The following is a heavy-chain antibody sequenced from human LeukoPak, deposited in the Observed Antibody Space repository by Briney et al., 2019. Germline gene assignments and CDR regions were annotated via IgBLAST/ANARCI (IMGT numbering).Heavy chain of an antibody. CDR1: GYTFTGYY. CDR2: INPDSGGT. J-gene: IGHJ5*02. CDR3: ARGGCSGGSCYGGFWFDP. Sequence: ASVKVSCKASGYTFTGYYMHWVRQAPGQGLEWMGWINPDSGGTNYAQKFQGWVTMTRDTSISTAYMELSRLRSDDTAVYYCARGGCSGGSCYGGFWFDPRGQGTLVTVSS. D-gene: IGHD2-15*01. V-gene: IGHV1-2*04.